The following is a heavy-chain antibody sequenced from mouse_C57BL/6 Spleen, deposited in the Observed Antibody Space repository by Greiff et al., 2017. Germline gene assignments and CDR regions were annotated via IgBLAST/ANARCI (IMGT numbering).Heavy chain of an antibody. J-gene: IGHJ4*01. CDR2: ISSGGDYI. D-gene: IGHD2-4*01. CDR3: TTSSYDYDPYYYAMDY. V-gene: IGHV5-9-1*02. CDR1: GFTFSSYA. Sequence: VESGEGLVKPGGSLKLSCAASGFTFSSYAMSWVRQTPEKRLEWVAYISSGGDYIYYADTVKGRFTISRDNARNTLYLQMSSLKSEDTAMYYCTTSSYDYDPYYYAMDYWGQGTSVTVSS.